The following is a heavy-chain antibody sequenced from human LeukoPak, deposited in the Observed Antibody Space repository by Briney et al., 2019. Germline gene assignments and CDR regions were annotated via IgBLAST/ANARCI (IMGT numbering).Heavy chain of an antibody. CDR3: ARDPRGDDAFDI. V-gene: IGHV4-61*02. Sequence: SETLSLTCTVSGGSLNSGSYYWSWIRQPAGKGLEWIGRIYSSGSTNYNPSLRSRVTISVDTSKNQFSLKLSSVTAADTAVFYCARDPRGDDAFDIWGQGTMVTVSS. D-gene: IGHD3-10*01. CDR1: GGSLNSGSYY. CDR2: IYSSGST. J-gene: IGHJ3*02.